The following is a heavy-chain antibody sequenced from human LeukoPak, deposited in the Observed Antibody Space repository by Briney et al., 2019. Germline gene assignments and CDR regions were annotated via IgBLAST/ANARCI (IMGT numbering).Heavy chain of an antibody. CDR2: ISAYNGHT. D-gene: IGHD2-2*02. J-gene: IGHJ6*03. Sequence: AASVKVSCKASGYTFTGHYMHWVRQAPGQGLEWMGWISAYNGHTNYAQKLQGRVTMTTDASTTTAYMELRSLRSDDTAVYYCVRDAHRLYDYYYYYMDVWGKGTTVTVSS. CDR3: VRDAHRLYDYYYYYMDV. V-gene: IGHV1-18*04. CDR1: GYTFTGHY.